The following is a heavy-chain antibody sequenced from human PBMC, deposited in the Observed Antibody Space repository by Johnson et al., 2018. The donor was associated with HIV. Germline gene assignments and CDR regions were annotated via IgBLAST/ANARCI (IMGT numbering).Heavy chain of an antibody. V-gene: IGHV3-30*02. CDR2: IRYDGSNK. D-gene: IGHD3-22*01. J-gene: IGHJ3*02. CDR3: AKGNYYDSSGYYHDDAFDI. Sequence: QVQLVESGGGVVQPGGSLRLSCAASGFTFSSYGMHWVRQAPGKGLEWVAFIRYDGSNKYYADSVKGRFTISRDNSKNTLYLQMNSLRAEDTAVYYCAKGNYYDSSGYYHDDAFDIWGQGTMVTVSS. CDR1: GFTFSSYG.